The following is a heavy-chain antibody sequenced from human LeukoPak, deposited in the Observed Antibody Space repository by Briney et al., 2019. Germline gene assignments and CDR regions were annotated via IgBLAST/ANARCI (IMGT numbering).Heavy chain of an antibody. V-gene: IGHV4-59*01. CDR3: ARSGTKTNGFDY. Sequence: TSEALSLTCTVSGGSISTYYWSWIRQPPGKGLEWIGYIYYSGSTNYSPSLQSRVTISVDTSRNQFSLRLSSVTAADTAMYYCARSGTKTNGFDYWGQGTLVTVSS. D-gene: IGHD2-8*01. J-gene: IGHJ4*02. CDR2: IYYSGST. CDR1: GGSISTYY.